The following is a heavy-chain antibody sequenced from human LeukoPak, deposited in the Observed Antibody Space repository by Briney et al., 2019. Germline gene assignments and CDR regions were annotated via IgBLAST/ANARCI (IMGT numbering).Heavy chain of an antibody. D-gene: IGHD7-27*01. CDR1: GFIFSSYW. V-gene: IGHV3-7*01. J-gene: IGHJ4*02. CDR3: ARAWARFDY. Sequence: GGSLRLSCAASGFIFSSYWMSWVRQAPGKGLEWVANIKQDGSEKYYVDSVKGRFTISRDNAKNSLYLQMNSLRAEDTAVYYCARAWARFDYWGQGTLVTVSS. CDR2: IKQDGSEK.